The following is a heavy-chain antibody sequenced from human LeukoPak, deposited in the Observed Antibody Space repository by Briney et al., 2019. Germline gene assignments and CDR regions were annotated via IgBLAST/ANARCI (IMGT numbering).Heavy chain of an antibody. CDR1: GGSISSYY. CDR2: IYYSGST. V-gene: IGHV4-59*01. D-gene: IGHD4-17*01. J-gene: IGHJ5*02. CDR3: ARGGDYPSNWFDP. Sequence: PSETLSLTCTVSGGSISSYYWSWIRQPPGKGLEWIGYIYYSGSTNYNPSLKSRVTISVDTSKNQFSLKLSSVTAADTAVYYCARGGDYPSNWFDPWGQGTLVTVSS.